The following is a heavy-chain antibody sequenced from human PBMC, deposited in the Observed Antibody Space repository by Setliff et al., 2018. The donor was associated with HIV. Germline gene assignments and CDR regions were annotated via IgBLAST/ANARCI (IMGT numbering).Heavy chain of an antibody. CDR1: GFTFSSYW. CDR2: IKQDGSEK. V-gene: IGHV3-7*04. Sequence: GGSLRLSCVASGFTFSSYWMSWVRQAPGKGLEWVANIKQDGSEKYYVDSVKGRFTISRDTSKDTLYLQMNSLRAEDTAVYYCAKDRGTRTFYFDYWGQGTLVTVSS. D-gene: IGHD3-16*01. CDR3: AKDRGTRTFYFDY. J-gene: IGHJ4*02.